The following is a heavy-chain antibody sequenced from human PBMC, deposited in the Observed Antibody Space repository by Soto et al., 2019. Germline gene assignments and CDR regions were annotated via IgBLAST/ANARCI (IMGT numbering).Heavy chain of an antibody. CDR1: GVSLGSHV. Sequence: XTLSLPCSVSGVSLGSHVWSWIRQAPGKGPELVGYIYHTVNTNYNPALKSRVTISMDTSKKQLSLQLNSVTAADTAVYYCARLQYTVVTALDIWGQGTMGTVSS. J-gene: IGHJ3*02. CDR3: ARLQYTVVTALDI. D-gene: IGHD4-17*01. CDR2: IYHTVNT. V-gene: IGHV4-59*11.